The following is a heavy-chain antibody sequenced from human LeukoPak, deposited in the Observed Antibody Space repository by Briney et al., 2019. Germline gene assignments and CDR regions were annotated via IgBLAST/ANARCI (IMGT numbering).Heavy chain of an antibody. J-gene: IGHJ4*02. CDR3: ARDSSSWY. V-gene: IGHV3-7*01. CDR2: IKEDGSET. CDR1: GFIFKKYW. D-gene: IGHD6-13*01. Sequence: GGSLRLSCAASGFIFKKYWMNWVRQVPGKGLECLANIKEDGSETYYADSVKGRFTISRDNPKNLLFLQINSLRAEDTAVYYCARDSSSWYWGQGTLVTVSS.